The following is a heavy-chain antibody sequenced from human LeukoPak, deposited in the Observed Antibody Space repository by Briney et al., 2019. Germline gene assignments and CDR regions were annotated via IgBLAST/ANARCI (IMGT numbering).Heavy chain of an antibody. CDR3: ARDTGGSGYYGGHDAFDI. CDR2: TSSSDAGT. V-gene: IGHV3-23*01. D-gene: IGHD3-3*01. Sequence: PGGSLRLSCAASGFTLSTYAMSWVRQTPGKGLEWVAATSSSDAGTYHADSVRGRFTISRDNSKNTLYLQMNSLRAEDTAVYYCARDTGGSGYYGGHDAFDIWGQGTMVTVSS. CDR1: GFTLSTYA. J-gene: IGHJ3*02.